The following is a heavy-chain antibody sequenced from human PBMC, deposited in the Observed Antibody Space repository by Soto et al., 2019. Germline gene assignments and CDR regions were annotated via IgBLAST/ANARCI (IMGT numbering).Heavy chain of an antibody. Sequence: ASVKVSCKASCYTFTSYGISLVRQAPGQGLEWMGWISAYNGNTKYAQDLQGRVTMTTDTSTSTAYMELRSLRSDDTAVYYCARFSGGSYNTYYFYYGMDVWGQGTTVTVSS. J-gene: IGHJ6*02. V-gene: IGHV1-18*04. CDR1: CYTFTSYG. CDR2: ISAYNGNT. CDR3: ARFSGGSYNTYYFYYGMDV. D-gene: IGHD2-15*01.